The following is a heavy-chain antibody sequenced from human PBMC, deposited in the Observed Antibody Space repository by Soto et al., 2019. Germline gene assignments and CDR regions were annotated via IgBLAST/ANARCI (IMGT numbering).Heavy chain of an antibody. CDR2: ISSSSSYT. J-gene: IGHJ4*02. D-gene: IGHD6-19*01. Sequence: QVQLVESGGGLVKPGGSLRLSCAASGFTFSDYYMSWIRQAPGKGLEWVSYISSSSSYTNYADSVKGRFTISRDNAKNSLYLQMNSLRAEDTAVYYCARVEWAVADFDYWGQGTLVTVSS. V-gene: IGHV3-11*05. CDR3: ARVEWAVADFDY. CDR1: GFTFSDYY.